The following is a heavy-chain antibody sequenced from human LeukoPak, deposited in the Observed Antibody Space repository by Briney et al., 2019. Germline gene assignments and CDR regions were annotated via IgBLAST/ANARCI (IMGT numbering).Heavy chain of an antibody. CDR1: GFTVSSNY. CDR2: IYSGGST. V-gene: IGHV3-66*01. CDR3: ARGGSRYFHN. D-gene: IGHD3-10*01. J-gene: IGHJ4*02. Sequence: PGGSLRLSCAASGFTVSSNYMSWVRQAPREGLEWVSVIYSGGSTYYADSVKGRFTISRDSSKNTLYLQMNSLRAEDTAVYYCARGGSRYFHNWGQGTLVTVST.